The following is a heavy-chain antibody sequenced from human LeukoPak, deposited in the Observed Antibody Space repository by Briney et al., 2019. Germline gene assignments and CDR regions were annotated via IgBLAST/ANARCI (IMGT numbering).Heavy chain of an antibody. CDR3: ARDQRGYSYGNFDY. D-gene: IGHD5-18*01. CDR1: GFTFSSYG. J-gene: IGHJ4*02. Sequence: GGSLRLPCAASGFTFSSYGMHWVRQAPGKGLEWVAVIWYDGSNKYYADSVKGRFTISRDNSKNTLYLQMNSLRAEDTAVYYCARDQRGYSYGNFDYWGQGTLVTVSS. V-gene: IGHV3-33*01. CDR2: IWYDGSNK.